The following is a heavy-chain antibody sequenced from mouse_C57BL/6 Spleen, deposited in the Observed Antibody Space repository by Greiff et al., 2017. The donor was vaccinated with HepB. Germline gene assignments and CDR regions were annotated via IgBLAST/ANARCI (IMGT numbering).Heavy chain of an antibody. CDR1: GFNIKDDY. V-gene: IGHV14-4*01. J-gene: IGHJ2*01. CDR2: IDPENGDT. D-gene: IGHD1-1*01. Sequence: EVQRVESGAELVRPGASVKLSCTASGFNIKDDYMHWVKQRPEQGLEWIGWIDPENGDTEYASKFQGKATITADTSSNTAYLQLSSLTSEDTAVYYCTIFITTVNYFDYWGQGTTLTVSS. CDR3: TIFITTVNYFDY.